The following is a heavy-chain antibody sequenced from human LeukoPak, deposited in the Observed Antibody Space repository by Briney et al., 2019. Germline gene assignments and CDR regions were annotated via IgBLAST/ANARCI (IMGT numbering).Heavy chain of an antibody. J-gene: IGHJ4*02. Sequence: PGGSLRISCAASGSYGMHWVRHAPGKGLVWVSHINSDGSWTSYADSVKGRFTISKDNAKNTVYLQMNNLRAEDTAVYYCVSFYETYWGRGTLVTVSS. CDR3: VSFYETY. D-gene: IGHD2/OR15-2a*01. CDR1: GSYG. V-gene: IGHV3-74*01. CDR2: INSDGSWT.